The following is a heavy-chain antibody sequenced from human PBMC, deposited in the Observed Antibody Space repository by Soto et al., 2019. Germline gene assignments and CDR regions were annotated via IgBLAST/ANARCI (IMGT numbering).Heavy chain of an antibody. Sequence: SVKVSCKASGGTFSSYTISWVRQAPGQGFEWMGRIIPILGIANYAQKFQGRVTITADKSTSTAYMELSSLRSEDTAVYYCARDRFTIFGVVHDAFDIWGQGTMVTVSS. V-gene: IGHV1-69*04. J-gene: IGHJ3*02. D-gene: IGHD3-3*01. CDR2: IIPILGIA. CDR1: GGTFSSYT. CDR3: ARDRFTIFGVVHDAFDI.